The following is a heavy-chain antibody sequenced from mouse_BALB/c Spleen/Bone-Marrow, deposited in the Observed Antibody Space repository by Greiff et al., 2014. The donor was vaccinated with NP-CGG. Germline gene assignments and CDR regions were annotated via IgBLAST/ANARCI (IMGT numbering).Heavy chain of an antibody. D-gene: IGHD1-1*01. CDR1: GFTFPDYY. V-gene: IGHV7-3*02. CDR2: IRNKSNGYTT. J-gene: IGHJ4*01. Sequence: VQLQQSGGGLVQPGGSLRLSCATSGFTFPDYYMSWVRQPPGKALEWLGSIRNKSNGYTTEYSASVKGRFTISRDNSQSILYLQMNTLRAEDSATYYCARDYYGNIYAMDYWGQGTSVTVSS. CDR3: ARDYYGNIYAMDY.